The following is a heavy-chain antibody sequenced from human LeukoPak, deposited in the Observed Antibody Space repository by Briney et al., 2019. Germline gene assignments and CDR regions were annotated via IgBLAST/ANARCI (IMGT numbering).Heavy chain of an antibody. CDR2: INHSGST. J-gene: IGHJ6*02. CDR1: GGSFSGYY. D-gene: IGHD2-2*01. V-gene: IGHV4-34*01. Sequence: PSETLSLTCAVYGGSFSGYYWSWIRQSPGKGLEWIGEINHSGSTNYNPSLKSRVTISVDTSKNQFSLKLSSVTAADTAVYYCARGRGSRPLGGYYGMDVWGQGTTVTVSS. CDR3: ARGRGSRPLGGYYGMDV.